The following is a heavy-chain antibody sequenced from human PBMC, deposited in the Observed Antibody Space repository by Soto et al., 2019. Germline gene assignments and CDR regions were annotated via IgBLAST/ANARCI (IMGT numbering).Heavy chain of an antibody. D-gene: IGHD4-17*01. CDR2: INAGNGNT. V-gene: IGHV1-3*01. CDR1: GYTFTSYA. J-gene: IGHJ4*02. Sequence: VALVKVSCKASGYTFTSYAMHWVRQAPGQRLEWMGWINAGNGNTKYSQKFQGRVTITRDTSASTAYMELSSLRSEDTAVYYCARDYGDYFFFDYWGQGTLVTVSS. CDR3: ARDYGDYFFFDY.